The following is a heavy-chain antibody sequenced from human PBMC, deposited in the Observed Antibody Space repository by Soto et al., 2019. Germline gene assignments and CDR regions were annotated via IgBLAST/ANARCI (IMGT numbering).Heavy chain of an antibody. V-gene: IGHV4-30-2*01. J-gene: IGHJ2*01. D-gene: IGHD6-6*01. CDR3: ARRKLPATPIAARKPYWYFYL. CDR1: GGSISSGGYS. CDR2: IYHSGST. Sequence: QLQLQESGSGLVKPSQTLSLTCAVSGGSISSGGYSWSWIRQPPGNGLEWIGYIYHSGSTYYNPSLKSRVNISVDRTKNQFARKRSSVTAEDTAVYYCARRKLPATPIAARKPYWYFYLWGRGPLVTASS.